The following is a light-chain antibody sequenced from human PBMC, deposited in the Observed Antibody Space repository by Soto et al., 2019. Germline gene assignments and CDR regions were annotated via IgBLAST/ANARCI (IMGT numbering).Light chain of an antibody. CDR3: QQYNNWPPGVIS. CDR2: GAS. J-gene: IGKJ3*01. Sequence: EIVMTQSPATLSVSPGERATLSCRASQSVSSNLAWYQQKPGQAPRLLIYGASTRATGIPARFSGSGSGTEFTLTISSLQSEDFAVYYCQQYNNWPPGVISLGPGTKVDIK. CDR1: QSVSSN. V-gene: IGKV3-15*01.